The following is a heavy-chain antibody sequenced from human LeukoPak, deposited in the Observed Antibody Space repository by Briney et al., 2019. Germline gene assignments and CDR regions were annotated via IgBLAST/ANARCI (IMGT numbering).Heavy chain of an antibody. Sequence: SETLSLTCTVSGGSISSYYWSWIRQPPGKGLEWIGYIYTSGSTNYNPSLKSRVTISVDTSKNQFSLKLSSVTAAATAVYYCARLRQLDADRYFDYWGQGTLVTVSS. CDR3: ARLRQLDADRYFDY. CDR1: GGSISSYY. J-gene: IGHJ4*02. V-gene: IGHV4-4*09. CDR2: IYTSGST. D-gene: IGHD6-6*01.